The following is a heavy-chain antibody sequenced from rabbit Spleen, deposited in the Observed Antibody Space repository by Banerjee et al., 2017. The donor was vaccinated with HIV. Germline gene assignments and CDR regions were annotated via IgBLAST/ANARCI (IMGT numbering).Heavy chain of an antibody. CDR3: ATGDSNTNEYPPL. CDR1: GFSFSSSYW. J-gene: IGHJ4*01. V-gene: IGHV1S40*01. D-gene: IGHD1-1*01. Sequence: QSLEESGGDLVKPGASLTLTCTASGFSFSSSYWSYWVRQAPGKGLEWIARIAIGGGNTYYATWAKGRFTIAKSSSTTVTLQMTTLKAADTATYFCATGDSNTNEYPPLWGPGTLVTVS. CDR2: IAIGGGNT.